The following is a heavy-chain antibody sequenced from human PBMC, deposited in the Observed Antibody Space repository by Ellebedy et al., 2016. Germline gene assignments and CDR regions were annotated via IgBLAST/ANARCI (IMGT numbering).Heavy chain of an antibody. Sequence: GGSLRLSXAASGFTFSSYAMSWVRQAPGKGLEWVSAISGSGGSTYYADSVKGRFTISRDNSKNTLYLQMNSLRAEDTAVYYCARDKAAAGTTDYWGQGTLVTVSS. J-gene: IGHJ4*02. CDR2: ISGSGGST. CDR1: GFTFSSYA. CDR3: ARDKAAAGTTDY. D-gene: IGHD6-13*01. V-gene: IGHV3-23*01.